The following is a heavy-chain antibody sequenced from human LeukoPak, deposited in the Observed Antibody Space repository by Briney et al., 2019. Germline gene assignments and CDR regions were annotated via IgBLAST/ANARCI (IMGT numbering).Heavy chain of an antibody. Sequence: GSLSLSCAASGFPFSTYWMSWGRPAPGKGLEWVANIKQDGSEKYYVDSVKGRFTISRDNAKNSLYLQMNSLRAEDTAVYYCARGSLDYWGQGTLVTVSS. V-gene: IGHV3-7*01. CDR1: GFPFSTYW. CDR2: IKQDGSEK. J-gene: IGHJ4*02. CDR3: ARGSLDY.